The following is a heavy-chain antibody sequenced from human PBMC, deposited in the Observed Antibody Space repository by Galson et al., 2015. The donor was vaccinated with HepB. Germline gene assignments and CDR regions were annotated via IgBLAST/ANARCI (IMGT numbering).Heavy chain of an antibody. J-gene: IGHJ4*02. CDR3: AKDRYEYSSLPGFDY. V-gene: IGHV3-23*01. CDR2: ISGSGGST. D-gene: IGHD6-6*01. Sequence: SLRLSCAASGFTFSSYAMSWVRQAPGKGLEWVSAISGSGGSTYYADSVKGRFTISRDNSKNTLYLQMNSLRAEDTAVYYCAKDRYEYSSLPGFDYWGQGTLVTVSS. CDR1: GFTFSSYA.